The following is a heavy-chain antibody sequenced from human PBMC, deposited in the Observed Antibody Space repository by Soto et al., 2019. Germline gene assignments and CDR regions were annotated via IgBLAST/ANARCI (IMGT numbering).Heavy chain of an antibody. CDR2: IYHSGST. J-gene: IGHJ6*02. CDR3: VRVEAAARRWVYGMDV. V-gene: IGHV4-4*02. D-gene: IGHD6-13*01. Sequence: QVQLQESGPGLVKPSGTLSLTCAVFGGSITSSNWWSWVRQPPGKGLQWIGEIYHSGSTNYNPSLKSRVTISLDKSKNQFSLKLSSVTAADTAVYYCVRVEAAARRWVYGMDVWGQGTTVTVSS. CDR1: GGSITSSNW.